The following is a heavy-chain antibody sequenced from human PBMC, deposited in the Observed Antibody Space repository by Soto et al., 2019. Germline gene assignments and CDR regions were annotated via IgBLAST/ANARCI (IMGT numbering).Heavy chain of an antibody. CDR3: AKDRPQQLVGETFDV. Sequence: DVQLLESGGGLVEPGGSLTLSCAASGFPSSTYALNWVRQAPGKGPEWVSTISESGHHTHYGDSVKGRFTTSRDKSKNTLSLQMTSLRADETAVYYCAKDRPQQLVGETFDVWGQGTMVTVSS. CDR2: ISESGHHT. D-gene: IGHD6-13*01. J-gene: IGHJ3*01. V-gene: IGHV3-23*01. CDR1: GFPSSTYA.